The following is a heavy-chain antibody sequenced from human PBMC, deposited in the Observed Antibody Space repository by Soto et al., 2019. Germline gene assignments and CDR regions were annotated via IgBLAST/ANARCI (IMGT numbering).Heavy chain of an antibody. J-gene: IGHJ5*02. CDR3: AKDNTVVVPAAINWFQP. V-gene: IGHV3-43*02. CDR2: ISCDGGST. Sequence: GGSLRLSCAASGFTFNDYAMHWVRQAPGKGLEWVSLISCDGGSTYNADSVKGRFTISRDNSKNSLYLQMNSLRTEDTALYFCAKDNTVVVPAAINWFQPWGQGTLVTVSS. D-gene: IGHD2-2*02. CDR1: GFTFNDYA.